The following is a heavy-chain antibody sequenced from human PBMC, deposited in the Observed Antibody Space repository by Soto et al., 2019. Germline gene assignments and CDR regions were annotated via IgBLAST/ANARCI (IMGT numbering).Heavy chain of an antibody. CDR3: ARDHNWAFDY. J-gene: IGHJ4*02. CDR2: IGGGGGPI. Sequence: EVQVVESGGGLVQPGGSLRLSCAASGFTFSSYSMNWVRQPPGKGLEWISYIGGGGGPIYYADSVKGRFTISRDNAKNSLYLQMNSLRAEDTAVYYCARDHNWAFDYWGQGTLVTVSS. V-gene: IGHV3-48*01. D-gene: IGHD1-1*01. CDR1: GFTFSSYS.